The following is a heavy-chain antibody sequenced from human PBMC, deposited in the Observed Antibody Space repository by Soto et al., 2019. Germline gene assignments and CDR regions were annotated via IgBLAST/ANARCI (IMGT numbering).Heavy chain of an antibody. D-gene: IGHD3-10*01. J-gene: IGHJ5*02. CDR2: IYWNDDK. V-gene: IGHV2-5*01. CDR1: GFSLNTDGVG. CDR3: ARAFGEYGPNWFDP. Sequence: QITLEESGLTLVRPTQTLTLTCTFSGFSLNTDGVGVVWIRQPPGKALEWLALIYWNDDKRFSPSLQSRLTITKDTAKNQVVLTMTNMNPGDTGTYYWARAFGEYGPNWFDPWGPGTRVTVSS.